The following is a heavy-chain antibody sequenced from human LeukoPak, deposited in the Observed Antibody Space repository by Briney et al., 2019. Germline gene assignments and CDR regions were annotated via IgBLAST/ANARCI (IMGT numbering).Heavy chain of an antibody. CDR3: ATDYGDYESGY. CDR2: INPNSGGT. CDR1: GYTFTDYY. Sequence: ASVTVSCKASGYTFTDYYMHWVRQAPGQGLEWMGWINPNSGGTDYAQKFQGRVTMTRDTSISTAYMELSRLRSDDTAVYYCATDYGDYESGYWGQGTLVTLSS. D-gene: IGHD4-17*01. V-gene: IGHV1-2*02. J-gene: IGHJ4*02.